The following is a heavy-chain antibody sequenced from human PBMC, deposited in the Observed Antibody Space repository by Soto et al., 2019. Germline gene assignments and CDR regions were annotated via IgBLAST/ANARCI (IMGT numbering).Heavy chain of an antibody. CDR1: GFTFGGYS. CDR3: VREDILGARSFDY. J-gene: IGHJ4*02. D-gene: IGHD1-26*01. Sequence: GGSLSLSCAASGFTFGGYSMNWVRQAPGKGLEWISYISSLSSPRYYAESVEGRFIISRDNAKNSLYLQMNSLRDEDTAVYFCVREDILGARSFDYWGQGTLVTVSS. CDR2: ISSLSSPR. V-gene: IGHV3-48*02.